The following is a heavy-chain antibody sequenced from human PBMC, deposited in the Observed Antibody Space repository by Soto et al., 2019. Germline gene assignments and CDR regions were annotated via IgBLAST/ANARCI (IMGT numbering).Heavy chain of an antibody. CDR1: GFTFTRYS. CDR2: ISSTTNYI. Sequence: LRLSCAASGFTFTRYSMNWVRQAPGKGLEWVSSISSTTNYIYYGDSMKGRFTISRDNAKNSLYLEMNSLRAEDTAVYYCARESEDLTSNFDYWGQGTLVTVSS. V-gene: IGHV3-21*06. CDR3: ARESEDLTSNFDY. J-gene: IGHJ4*02.